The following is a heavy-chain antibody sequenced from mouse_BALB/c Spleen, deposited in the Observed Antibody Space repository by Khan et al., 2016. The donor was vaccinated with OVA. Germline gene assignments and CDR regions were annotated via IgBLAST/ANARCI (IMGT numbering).Heavy chain of an antibody. V-gene: IGHV9-1*02. CDR3: ARSKVNGYDERVFDY. J-gene: IGHJ2*01. CDR2: INTYTGEP. Sequence: QIQLVQSGPELKKPGETVKISCKASGYTFTKYGMNWVKQAPGKGLKWMGWINTYTGEPTYADDFKGRFAFSLETSASTAYLQINNLKNEDMATYFCARSKVNGYDERVFDYWGQGTTLTVSS. D-gene: IGHD2-2*01. CDR1: GYTFTKYG.